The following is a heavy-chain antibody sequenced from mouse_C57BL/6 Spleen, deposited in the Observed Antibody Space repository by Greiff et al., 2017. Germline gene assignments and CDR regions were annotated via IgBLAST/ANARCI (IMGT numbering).Heavy chain of an antibody. D-gene: IGHD1-1*01. CDR1: GYSFTDYN. J-gene: IGHJ3*01. Sequence: MQLKESGPELVKPGASVKISCKASGYSFTDYNMNWVQQSNGKSLEWIGVINPNYGTTSYNQKFKGKATLTVDQSSSTAYMQLNSLTSEDSAVYYCARDPITTVVATPFAYWGQGTLVTVSA. CDR3: ARDPITTVVATPFAY. CDR2: INPNYGTT. V-gene: IGHV1-39*01.